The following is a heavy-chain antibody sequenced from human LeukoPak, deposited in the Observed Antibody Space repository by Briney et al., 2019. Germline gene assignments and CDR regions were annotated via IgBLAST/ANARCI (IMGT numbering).Heavy chain of an antibody. D-gene: IGHD3-10*01. CDR2: IRYDGSNK. Sequence: GGSLKLSCAASGFTFSSYGMHRVRQAPGKGLEWVAFIRYDGSNKYYADSVKGRFTISRDNSKNTLYLQMNSLRAEDTAVYYCAKERAAGDWFDPWGQGTLVTVSS. V-gene: IGHV3-30*02. J-gene: IGHJ5*02. CDR1: GFTFSSYG. CDR3: AKERAAGDWFDP.